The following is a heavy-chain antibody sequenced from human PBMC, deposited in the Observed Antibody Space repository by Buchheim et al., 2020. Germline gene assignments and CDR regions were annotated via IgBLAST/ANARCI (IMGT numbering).Heavy chain of an antibody. CDR3: AKDNNGGNHYDTLTALDY. D-gene: IGHD3-9*01. Sequence: EVQLLESGGGLVQPGGSLRLSCAGSGFTFSSYAMNWVRQGPGRGLEWVSTISTSGGNTRYADSVKGRFTIYRDNSNNTLYLQMNSLRAEDTAVYYCAKDNNGGNHYDTLTALDYWGRGTL. V-gene: IGHV3-23*01. J-gene: IGHJ4*02. CDR1: GFTFSSYA. CDR2: ISTSGGNT.